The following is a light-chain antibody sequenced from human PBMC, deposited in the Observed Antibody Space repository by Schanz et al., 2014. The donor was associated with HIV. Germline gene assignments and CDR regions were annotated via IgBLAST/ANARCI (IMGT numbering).Light chain of an antibody. Sequence: EIVMTQSPATLSVSPGERATLSCRASQSVSSNLAWYQQRPGQPPRLLVYGASSRAAGIPDRFSGSGSGTDFTLTISRLEREDFALYYCQQYGSSPGTFGQGTKLEIK. CDR3: QQYGSSPGT. CDR2: GAS. J-gene: IGKJ2*01. CDR1: QSVSSN. V-gene: IGKV3-20*01.